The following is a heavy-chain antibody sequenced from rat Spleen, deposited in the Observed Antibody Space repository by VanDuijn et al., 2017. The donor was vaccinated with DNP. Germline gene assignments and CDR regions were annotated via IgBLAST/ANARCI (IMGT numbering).Heavy chain of an antibody. Sequence: EVQLVESGGGLVQPGRSLKLSCAASGFTFSDYYMAWVRQAPTKGLEWVATISYDGTSTYYRGSVKGRFTISRDNAKSTLYLQMDSLRSEDTATYYCVGRPPPTRGPFDYWGQGVTVTVSS. CDR2: ISYDGTST. J-gene: IGHJ2*01. D-gene: IGHD1-4*01. CDR1: GFTFSDYY. CDR3: VGRPPPTRGPFDY. V-gene: IGHV5-7*01.